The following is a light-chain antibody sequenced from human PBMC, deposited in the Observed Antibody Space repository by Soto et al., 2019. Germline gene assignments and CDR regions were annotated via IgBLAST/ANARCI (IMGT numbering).Light chain of an antibody. Sequence: DIQMAQSPSTLSASVGDRVTITCRASQSISSWLAWYRQKPGKAPKLLIYDASSLESGVPSRFSGSGSGTEFTLTISSLQPDDFATYYCQHYDSYPWTFGQGTKVGIK. CDR1: QSISSW. V-gene: IGKV1-5*01. CDR2: DAS. CDR3: QHYDSYPWT. J-gene: IGKJ1*01.